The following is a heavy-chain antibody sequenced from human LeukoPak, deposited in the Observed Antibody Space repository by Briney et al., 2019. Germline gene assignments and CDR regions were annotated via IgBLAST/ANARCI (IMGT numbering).Heavy chain of an antibody. D-gene: IGHD6-19*01. Sequence: PGRSLRLSCAASGFTFDDYAMHWVRQAPGKGLEWVSGISWNSGSIGYADSVKGRFTISRDNAKNSLYLQMNSLRAEDTASYYCAKDASQWLVTYYFDYWGQGTLVTVSS. V-gene: IGHV3-9*01. CDR2: ISWNSGSI. J-gene: IGHJ4*02. CDR3: AKDASQWLVTYYFDY. CDR1: GFTFDDYA.